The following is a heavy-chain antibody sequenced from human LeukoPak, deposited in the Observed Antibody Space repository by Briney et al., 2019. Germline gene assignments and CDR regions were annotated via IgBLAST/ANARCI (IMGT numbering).Heavy chain of an antibody. CDR3: VREDRILLGNNAFDI. CDR2: ISSDGTIT. CDR1: GFSVRTYW. Sequence: GGSLRLSCAASGFSVRTYWMSWVRQAPGKGLVWLSRISSDGTITSYADAVKGRFTLSRDSAKNTLYLQMNSLRGEDTAVYYCVREDRILLGNNAFDIWGQGTMVTVSS. J-gene: IGHJ3*02. V-gene: IGHV3-74*01. D-gene: IGHD2-8*01.